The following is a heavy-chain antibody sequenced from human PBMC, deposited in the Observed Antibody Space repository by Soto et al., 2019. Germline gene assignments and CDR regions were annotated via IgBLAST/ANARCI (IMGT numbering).Heavy chain of an antibody. CDR1: GGSISSGGYY. V-gene: IGHV4-31*03. CDR2: IYYSGST. J-gene: IGHJ4*02. D-gene: IGHD5-12*01. Sequence: QVQLQESGPGLVKPSQTLSLTCTVSGGSISSGGYYWRWIRQHPGKGLEWIGYIYYSGSTYYNPSLKSRVTISVDTSKNQCSLKLSSVTAADTAVYYCARFRGYDPIDYWCQATLVTVSS. CDR3: ARFRGYDPIDY.